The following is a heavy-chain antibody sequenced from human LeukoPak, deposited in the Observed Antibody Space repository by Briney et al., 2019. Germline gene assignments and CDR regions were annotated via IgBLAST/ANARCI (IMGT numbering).Heavy chain of an antibody. CDR3: ARDKIVGATHFDS. CDR1: GFTFSDYI. J-gene: IGHJ4*02. V-gene: IGHV3-48*04. CDR2: ISSDSSTI. D-gene: IGHD1-26*01. Sequence: GGSLRLSCAASGFTFSDYIMNWVRQAPGKGLEWLSFISSDSSTIYYADSARGRFTISRDNAKNSLHLEMNSLRAEDTAVYYRARDKIVGATHFDSWGQGTLVTVSS.